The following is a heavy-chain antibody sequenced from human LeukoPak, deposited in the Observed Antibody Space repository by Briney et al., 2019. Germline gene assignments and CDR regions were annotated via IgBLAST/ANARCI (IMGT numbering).Heavy chain of an antibody. CDR3: ARGHIVVVLAARPLKYNWFDP. J-gene: IGHJ5*02. CDR1: GGSISSYY. Sequence: SETLSLTCTVSGGSISSYYWSWIRQPPGKGLEWIGYIYYSGSTNYNPSLKSRVTISVDTSKNQFSLKLSSVTAADTAVYYCARGHIVVVLAARPLKYNWFDPWGQGTLVTVSS. CDR2: IYYSGST. V-gene: IGHV4-59*01. D-gene: IGHD2-2*02.